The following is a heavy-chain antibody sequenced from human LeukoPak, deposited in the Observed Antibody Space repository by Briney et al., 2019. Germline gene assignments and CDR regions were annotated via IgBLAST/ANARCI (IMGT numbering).Heavy chain of an antibody. J-gene: IGHJ4*02. D-gene: IGHD5-24*01. V-gene: IGHV3-7*01. CDR2: INQDGSEK. CDR1: GLIFRSYW. CDR3: ARERDGRFFDY. Sequence: GGSLRLSCAVSGLIFRSYWMSWVRQAPGKGLEWVANINQDGSEKYFVDSVKGRFTISRDNAKNSLHLQMNTLRAEDTAVYYCARERDGRFFDYWGQGTLVTVSS.